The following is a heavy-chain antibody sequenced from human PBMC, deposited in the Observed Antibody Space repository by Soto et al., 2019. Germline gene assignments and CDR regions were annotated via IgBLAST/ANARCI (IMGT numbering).Heavy chain of an antibody. Sequence: SETLSLTFTVSGGSISSDDYYWSWIRQPPGKGLEWVGYIYYTVRTSYNPSLESRVTISIDTSKNHFSLKLSSVSAADTAVYYCARDRSNSPDYFDYWGQGALVTVSS. CDR2: IYYTVRT. CDR1: GGSISSDDYY. CDR3: ARDRSNSPDYFDY. D-gene: IGHD6-6*01. J-gene: IGHJ4*02. V-gene: IGHV4-30-4*01.